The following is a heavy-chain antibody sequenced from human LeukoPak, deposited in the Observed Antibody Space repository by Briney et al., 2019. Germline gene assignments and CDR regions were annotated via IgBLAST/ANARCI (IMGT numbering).Heavy chain of an antibody. CDR2: IYSGGST. V-gene: IGHV3-53*01. CDR3: AREAPYYYDSSGYFDY. CDR1: GFTVSSNY. J-gene: IGHJ4*02. D-gene: IGHD3-22*01. Sequence: WGSLRLSCEASGFTVSSNYMSWVRKAPGKGLEGVAVIYSGGSTYYADSVKGRFTISRDNSKNTLYLQMNSLRAEDTAVYYCAREAPYYYDSSGYFDYWGQGTLVTVSS.